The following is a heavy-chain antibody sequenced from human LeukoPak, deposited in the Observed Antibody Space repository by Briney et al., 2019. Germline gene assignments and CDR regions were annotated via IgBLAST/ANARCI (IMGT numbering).Heavy chain of an antibody. Sequence: GGSLRLSCAASRFVFSDYYMSWIRQAPGKGLEWVSYISASGNAIYYTNSVKGRFTIYRDNAKNSLALQMNSLRVDDTAIYYCVRGGGGNSRDVFDLWGQGTMVTVAS. CDR3: VRGGGGNSRDVFDL. CDR1: RFVFSDYY. CDR2: ISASGNAI. J-gene: IGHJ3*01. D-gene: IGHD4-23*01. V-gene: IGHV3-11*01.